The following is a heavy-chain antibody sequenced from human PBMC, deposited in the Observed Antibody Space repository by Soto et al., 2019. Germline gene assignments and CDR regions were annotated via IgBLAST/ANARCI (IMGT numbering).Heavy chain of an antibody. Sequence: QVQLVQSGAEVKKPGSSVKVSCKASGGTFSSYAISWVRQAPGQGLEWMGGIIPIFGTANYAQKFQGRVTITADESTSTAYMELSSLRSEDTAVYYCAREGGNPPGHHYYGMDVWGQGTTVTVSS. CDR2: IIPIFGTA. J-gene: IGHJ6*02. D-gene: IGHD2-15*01. V-gene: IGHV1-69*01. CDR1: GGTFSSYA. CDR3: AREGGNPPGHHYYGMDV.